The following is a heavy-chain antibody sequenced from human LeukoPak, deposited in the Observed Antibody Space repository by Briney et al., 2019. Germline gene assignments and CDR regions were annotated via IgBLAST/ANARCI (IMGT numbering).Heavy chain of an antibody. CDR2: ISSSETT. V-gene: IGHV4-59*02. CDR1: GGSVTSYY. J-gene: IGHJ5*02. CDR3: ARGYCSDERCPVFPS. Sequence: ASETLSLTRSVSGGSVTSYYWNWVRQTPGKWLEWIGYISSSETTDYGPSFKSRVTMSLDTSKNQFSLNLSSVTAADTGVYYCARGYCSDERCPVFPSWGQGTLVTVSS. D-gene: IGHD2-15*01.